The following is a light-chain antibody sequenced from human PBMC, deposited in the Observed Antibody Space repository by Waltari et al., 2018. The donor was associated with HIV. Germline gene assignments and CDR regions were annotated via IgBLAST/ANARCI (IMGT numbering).Light chain of an antibody. Sequence: QSVLTQPPSVSGAPGQRVTISCTGSSSHIGAAYAVHCCQQLPGTAPHLLIYGNSNRPSGVPDRFSGSKSGTSASLAITGLQAEDEADYYCQSYDSSLSGSVFGGGTKLTVL. CDR3: QSYDSSLSGSV. V-gene: IGLV1-40*01. CDR1: SSHIGAAYA. J-gene: IGLJ2*01. CDR2: GNS.